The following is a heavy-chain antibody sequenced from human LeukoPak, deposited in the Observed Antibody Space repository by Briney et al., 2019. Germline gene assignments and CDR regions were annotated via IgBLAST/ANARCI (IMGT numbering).Heavy chain of an antibody. V-gene: IGHV1-69*04. CDR2: IIPILGIA. D-gene: IGHD3-22*01. CDR1: GGTFSSYA. J-gene: IGHJ4*02. Sequence: GASVKVSCKASGGTFSSYAISWVRQAPGQGLEWMGRIIPILGIANYAQKFQGRVTITADKSTSTAYMELSSLRSEDTAVYYCARDEDYYDSSGYYSPKFDYWGQGTLVTVSS. CDR3: ARDEDYYDSSGYYSPKFDY.